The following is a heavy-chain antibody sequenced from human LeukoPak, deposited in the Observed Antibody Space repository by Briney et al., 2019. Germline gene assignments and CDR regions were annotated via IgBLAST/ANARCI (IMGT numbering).Heavy chain of an antibody. J-gene: IGHJ4*02. Sequence: SETLSLTCTVTGGSISSYYWSWFRQPPGKGLEWIGYVYYSGSTNYSPSLKSRVTISIDTSKNQFSLKLSSVTAADTAVYYCARANGGYDLGYFDYWGQGTLVTVSS. CDR2: VYYSGST. V-gene: IGHV4-59*08. D-gene: IGHD5-12*01. CDR1: GGSISSYY. CDR3: ARANGGYDLGYFDY.